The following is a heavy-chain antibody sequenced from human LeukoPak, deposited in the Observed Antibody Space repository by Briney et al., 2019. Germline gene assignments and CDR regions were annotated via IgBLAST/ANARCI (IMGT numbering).Heavy chain of an antibody. Sequence: SETLSLTCTVSGGSFNNYYWNWIRQPAGKGLEWIGRIYSSGSTDYNPSLKSRVTMSVDTSKNQFSLNLTSVTAADTAVYYCARIRTLWFGESHHYYFDYWGQGTLVTVSS. V-gene: IGHV4-4*07. J-gene: IGHJ4*02. CDR1: GGSFNNYY. CDR3: ARIRTLWFGESHHYYFDY. D-gene: IGHD3-10*01. CDR2: IYSSGST.